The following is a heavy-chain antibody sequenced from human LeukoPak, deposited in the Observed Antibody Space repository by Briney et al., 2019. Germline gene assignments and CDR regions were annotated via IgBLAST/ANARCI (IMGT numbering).Heavy chain of an antibody. CDR1: GGSLASYY. J-gene: IGHJ4*02. Sequence: SETLSLTCTVSGGSLASYYWNWIRQPPGKGLEWIGHIYFSGSTKYNPSLKSRVTISVDTSKNQFSLKLSSVTAADTAVYYCARTDSSGYYYVSSSLDYWGQGTLVTVSS. CDR2: IYFSGST. D-gene: IGHD3-22*01. V-gene: IGHV4-59*12. CDR3: ARTDSSGYYYVSSSLDY.